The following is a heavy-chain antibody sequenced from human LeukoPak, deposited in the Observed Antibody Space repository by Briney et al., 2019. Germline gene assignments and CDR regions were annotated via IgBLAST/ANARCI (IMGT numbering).Heavy chain of an antibody. CDR3: ASSGYSYGYYFDY. J-gene: IGHJ4*02. V-gene: IGHV4-61*02. Sequence: TLSLTCTVSGGSISSGSYYWSWIRQPAGKGLEWIGRIYTSGSTNYNPSLKSRVTISVDTSKNQFSLKLSSVTDADTAVYYCASSGYSYGYYFDYWGQGTLVTVSS. CDR1: GGSISSGSYY. CDR2: IYTSGST. D-gene: IGHD5-18*01.